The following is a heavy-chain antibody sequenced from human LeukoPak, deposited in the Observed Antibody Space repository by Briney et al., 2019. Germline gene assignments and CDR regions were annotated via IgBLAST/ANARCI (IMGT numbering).Heavy chain of an antibody. CDR3: ARSRGVLDYFHH. Sequence: PSETLSLTCTVSGGSISSYYWSWIRQPPGKGLEWIGYIYYSGSTNYNPSLKSRVTISVDRSKNQFSLKLSSVTAADTAVYYCARSRGVLDYFHHWGQGTLVTVSS. J-gene: IGHJ1*01. D-gene: IGHD3-3*01. CDR1: GGSISSYY. V-gene: IGHV4-59*01. CDR2: IYYSGST.